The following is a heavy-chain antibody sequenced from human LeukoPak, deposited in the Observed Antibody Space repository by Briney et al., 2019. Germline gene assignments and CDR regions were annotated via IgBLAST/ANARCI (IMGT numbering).Heavy chain of an antibody. V-gene: IGHV1-18*01. D-gene: IGHD6-19*01. CDR2: ISAYDGNT. J-gene: IGHJ4*02. CDR1: GYTFTSYG. CDR3: ARGSGQWLVQGLVDY. Sequence: ASVKVSCKASGYTFTSYGISWVRQAPGQGLEWVGWISAYDGNTNYAQKLRGRVTMTTDTSTSTAYMELRSLRSDDTAVYYCARGSGQWLVQGLVDYWGQGTLVTVSS.